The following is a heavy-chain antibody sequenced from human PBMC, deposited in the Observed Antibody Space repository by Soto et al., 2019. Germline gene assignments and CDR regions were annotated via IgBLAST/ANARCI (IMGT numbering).Heavy chain of an antibody. V-gene: IGHV2-5*02. CDR2: IYRDNDK. CDR3: AHRGPYRGSWNSGWFDS. J-gene: IGHJ5*01. Sequence: SGPTLVNPTQTLTLTCSFSGFSLSSNGVGVGWIRQAPGKALEWLAFIYRDNDKYYSPSLKSRLSIIKDTSINQVFLIMTTVDPVDSATYYCAHRGPYRGSWNSGWFDSWGQGILVTVSS. D-gene: IGHD6-13*01. CDR1: GFSLSSNGVG.